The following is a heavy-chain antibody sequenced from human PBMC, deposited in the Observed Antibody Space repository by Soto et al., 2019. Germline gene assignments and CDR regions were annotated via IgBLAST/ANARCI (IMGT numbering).Heavy chain of an antibody. V-gene: IGHV3-15*01. CDR3: TTKYGDIDLRRAFDI. CDR1: GFTFSNAW. D-gene: IGHD4-17*01. J-gene: IGHJ3*02. Sequence: GGSLRLSCAASGFTFSNAWMSWVRQAPGKGLEWVGHIKSKTDGGTTDYAAPVKGRFTISRDDSKNTLYLQMNSLKTEDTAVYYCTTKYGDIDLRRAFDIWGQGTMVTVSS. CDR2: IKSKTDGGTT.